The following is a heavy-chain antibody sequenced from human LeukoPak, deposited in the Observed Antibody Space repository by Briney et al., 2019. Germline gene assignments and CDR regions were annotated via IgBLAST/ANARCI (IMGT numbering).Heavy chain of an antibody. CDR3: ARVGYSFDWFDP. J-gene: IGHJ5*02. CDR1: GFIVSSSY. CDR2: IYSGGST. Sequence: GGSLRLSCAASGFIVSSSYMTWVRQAPGKGLEWVSVIYSGGSTFYADSVKGRFTISRDNSKNTLYLQMNSLRADDTAVYYRARVGYSFDWFDPWGQGSLVTVSS. V-gene: IGHV3-53*01. D-gene: IGHD5-18*01.